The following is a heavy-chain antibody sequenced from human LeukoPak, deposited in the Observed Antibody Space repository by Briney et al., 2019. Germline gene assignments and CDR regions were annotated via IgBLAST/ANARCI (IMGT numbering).Heavy chain of an antibody. CDR1: GYSFIDFY. J-gene: IGHJ4*02. CDR3: AREDYDSSGTNFDY. CDR2: INPNSGAT. Sequence: ASVKVSCKTSGYSFIDFYIYWVRQAPGQGLEWMGWINPNSGATKSAQKFEARVTMTRDTSVTTAYMELTSLKSDDTAVYYCAREDYDSSGTNFDYWGQGTLVTVSS. V-gene: IGHV1-2*02. D-gene: IGHD3-22*01.